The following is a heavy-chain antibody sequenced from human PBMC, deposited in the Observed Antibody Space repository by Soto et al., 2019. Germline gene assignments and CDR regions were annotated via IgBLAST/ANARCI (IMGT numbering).Heavy chain of an antibody. Sequence: EMQLVESGGGSVQPGGSLKLSCAASGFTFSGSVVYWVRQASGKGLEWVGRIRSKANNYATDYTASVKGRFAISRDDARNTAHLQMNSLKIEDTAVYYCTSGSGFAYWGQGTLVTVSS. J-gene: IGHJ4*02. CDR2: IRSKANNYAT. CDR1: GFTFSGSV. D-gene: IGHD3-3*01. CDR3: TSGSGFAY. V-gene: IGHV3-73*02.